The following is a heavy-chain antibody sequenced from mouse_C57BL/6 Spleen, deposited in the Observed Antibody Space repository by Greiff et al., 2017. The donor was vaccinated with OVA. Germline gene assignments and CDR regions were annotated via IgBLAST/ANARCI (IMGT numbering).Heavy chain of an antibody. CDR1: GYTFTSYW. J-gene: IGHJ4*01. Sequence: VQLQQPGAELVKPGASVKLSCKASGYTFTSYWMHWVKQRPGQGLEWIGMIHPNSGSTNYNEKFKSKATLTVDKSSSTAYMQLSSLTSEDSAVYYCVITTVVGYAMDYWGQGTSVTVSS. V-gene: IGHV1-64*01. CDR2: IHPNSGST. CDR3: VITTVVGYAMDY. D-gene: IGHD1-1*01.